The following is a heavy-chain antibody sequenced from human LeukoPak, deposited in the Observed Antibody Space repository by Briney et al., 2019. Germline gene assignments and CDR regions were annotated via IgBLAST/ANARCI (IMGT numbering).Heavy chain of an antibody. CDR3: ATKQWLAPPPDS. CDR2: LNTDGTVT. J-gene: IGHJ4*02. V-gene: IGHV3-74*01. CDR1: GLTFSKYW. D-gene: IGHD6-19*01. Sequence: YPGGSLRLSCAASGLTFSKYWMLSVRQAPGTGLESVSRLNTDGTVTTYADSVQGRFTVSRDNADNTMFLQMNSVRDEDTAVYYCATKQWLAPPPDSWGQGTPVTVSS.